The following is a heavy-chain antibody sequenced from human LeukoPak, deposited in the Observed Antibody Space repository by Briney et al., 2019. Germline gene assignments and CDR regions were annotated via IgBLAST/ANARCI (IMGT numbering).Heavy chain of an antibody. CDR3: ARDRIIGARFGELST. D-gene: IGHD3-10*01. J-gene: IGHJ5*02. Sequence: GGSLRLSCAASGFTFSSYSMNWVRQVPGKGLQWASFISDSSSAIYYADSVKGRFTISRDNAKNLLYLEMNSLRADDTAVYYCARDRIIGARFGELSTWGQGTLVTVSS. V-gene: IGHV3-48*04. CDR2: ISDSSSAI. CDR1: GFTFSSYS.